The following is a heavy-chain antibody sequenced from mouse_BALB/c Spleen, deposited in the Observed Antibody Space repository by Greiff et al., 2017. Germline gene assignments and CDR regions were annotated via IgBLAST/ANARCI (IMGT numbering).Heavy chain of an antibody. Sequence: EVKVVESGGDLVKPGGSLKLSCAASGFTFSSYGMSWVRQTPDKRLEWVATISSGGSYTYYPDSVKGRFTISRDNAKNTLYLQMSSLKSEDTAMYYCARHEVLQRVYFDYWGQGTTLTVSS. J-gene: IGHJ2*01. D-gene: IGHD1-1*01. CDR1: GFTFSSYG. CDR2: ISSGGSYT. V-gene: IGHV5-6*01. CDR3: ARHEVLQRVYFDY.